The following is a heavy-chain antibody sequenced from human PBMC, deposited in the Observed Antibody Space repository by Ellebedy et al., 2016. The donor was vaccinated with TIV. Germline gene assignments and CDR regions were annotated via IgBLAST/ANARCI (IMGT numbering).Heavy chain of an antibody. V-gene: IGHV3-33*08. D-gene: IGHD3-22*01. J-gene: IGHJ4*02. Sequence: GESLKISCAASGFTFSSYGMHWVRQAPGKGLEWVAVIWYDGSNKYYADSVKGRFTISRDNSKNTLYLQMNSLRAEDTAVYYCASGYYYDSSGQLDYWGQGTLVTVSS. CDR2: IWYDGSNK. CDR3: ASGYYYDSSGQLDY. CDR1: GFTFSSYG.